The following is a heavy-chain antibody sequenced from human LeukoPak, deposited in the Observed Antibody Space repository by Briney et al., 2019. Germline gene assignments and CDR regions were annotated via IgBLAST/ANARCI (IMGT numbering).Heavy chain of an antibody. CDR2: INHSGNT. J-gene: IGHJ4*02. V-gene: IGHV4-34*01. CDR1: GFSFSTFS. D-gene: IGHD4-17*01. CDR3: AKAYGDYGTRTYRRAYFDY. Sequence: GSLRLSCAASGFSFSTFSMNWVRQPPGKGLEWIGEINHSGNTNYNPSLKSRVTISVDTSKNQFSLKLSSVTAADTAVYYCAKAYGDYGTRTYRRAYFDYWGQGTLVTVSS.